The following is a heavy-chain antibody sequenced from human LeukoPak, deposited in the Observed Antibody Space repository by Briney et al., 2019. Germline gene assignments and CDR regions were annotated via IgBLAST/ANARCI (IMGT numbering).Heavy chain of an antibody. D-gene: IGHD1-1*01. CDR3: ARIGAKRTGPTSFAGMDV. CDR1: GGSISSYY. Sequence: PSETLSRTCTVSGGSISSYYWSWIRQPPGKALEWIGYIYYSGSTNYNPSLKSRVTISVDTSNNQFSLRLSSVTAADTAVYFCARIGAKRTGPTSFAGMDVWGQGTTVTVSS. CDR2: IYYSGST. J-gene: IGHJ6*02. V-gene: IGHV4-59*01.